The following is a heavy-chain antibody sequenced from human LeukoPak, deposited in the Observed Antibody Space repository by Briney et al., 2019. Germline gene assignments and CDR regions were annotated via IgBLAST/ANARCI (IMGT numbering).Heavy chain of an antibody. CDR3: ARGLPGGQLSRYDY. CDR2: ISSSSSYI. Sequence: PGGSLRLSCAASGFTFSSYSMNWVRQAPGKGLEWVSSISSSSSYIYYADSVKGRFTISRDNAKNSLYLQMNSLRAEDTAVYYCARGLPGGQLSRYDYWGQGTLVTVSS. D-gene: IGHD6-13*01. CDR1: GFTFSSYS. V-gene: IGHV3-21*01. J-gene: IGHJ4*02.